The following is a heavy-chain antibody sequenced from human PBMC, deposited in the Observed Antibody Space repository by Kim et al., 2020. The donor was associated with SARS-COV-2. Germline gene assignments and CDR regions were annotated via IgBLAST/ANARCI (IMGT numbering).Heavy chain of an antibody. CDR1: GYTFTNYW. J-gene: IGHJ6*02. Sequence: GGSLRLSCEASGYTFTNYWIGWVRQMSGKGLEWMGIVFPGDSETRYSPSFRGQVTITADTSSNTAYLQWSSLQGSDTAFYYGARHTSVVPEYYYYYGVDGLAQGTSVTVS. V-gene: IGHV5-51*01. D-gene: IGHD2-21*01. CDR3: ARHTSVVPEYYYYYGVDG. CDR2: VFPGDSET.